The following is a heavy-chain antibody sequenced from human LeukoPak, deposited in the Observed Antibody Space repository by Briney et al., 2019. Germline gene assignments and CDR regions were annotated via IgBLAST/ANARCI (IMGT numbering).Heavy chain of an antibody. J-gene: IGHJ5*02. D-gene: IGHD3-22*01. CDR2: IYTSGST. V-gene: IGHV4-4*09. CDR3: ARREYYYDSSGHVNWFDP. CDR1: GGSISSYY. Sequence: SETLSLTCTVSGGSISSYYWSWIRQPPGKGLEWIGYIYTSGSTNYNPSLKSRVTISVDTSKNQFSLKLSSVTAADTAVYYCARREYYYDSSGHVNWFDPWGQGTLDTVSS.